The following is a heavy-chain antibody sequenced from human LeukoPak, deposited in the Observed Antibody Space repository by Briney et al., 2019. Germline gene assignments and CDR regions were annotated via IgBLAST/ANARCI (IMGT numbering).Heavy chain of an antibody. Sequence: GGSLRLSCTASGFTFSTYAMTWLRQPPGKGLEWVSAISGSGGDTYYADSVKGRFTISRDNAKSTLYLQMNSLRAEDTALYYCAKDTLLLLYWGQGTLVTVSS. CDR2: ISGSGGDT. CDR3: AKDTLLLLY. V-gene: IGHV3-23*01. CDR1: GFTFSTYA. J-gene: IGHJ4*02. D-gene: IGHD3-22*01.